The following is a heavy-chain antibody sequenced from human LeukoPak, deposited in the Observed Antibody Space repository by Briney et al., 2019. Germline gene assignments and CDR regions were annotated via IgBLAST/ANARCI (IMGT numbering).Heavy chain of an antibody. Sequence: ASVKVSCKASGYTFTSYYMHWVRQAPGQGLEWMGIINPSGGSTSYAQKFQGRVTVTRDTSTSTVYMELSCLRSEDTAVYYCAREGIAAAGPYYFDYWGQGTLVTVSS. CDR3: AREGIAAAGPYYFDY. CDR2: INPSGGST. J-gene: IGHJ4*02. CDR1: GYTFTSYY. V-gene: IGHV1-46*01. D-gene: IGHD6-13*01.